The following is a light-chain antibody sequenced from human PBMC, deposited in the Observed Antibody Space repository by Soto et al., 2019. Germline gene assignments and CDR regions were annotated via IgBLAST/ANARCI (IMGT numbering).Light chain of an antibody. V-gene: IGLV2-14*03. CDR1: SSDVGGYNY. CDR3: TSYTSSITVL. CDR2: DVN. J-gene: IGLJ3*02. Sequence: SALTQPASVSGSPGQSITISCTGTSSDVGGYNYVSWYQHHPGKAPRLMIYDVNNRPSGVSDRFSGSKSGNTASLTISGLQAEDEGDYYCTSYTSSITVLFGGGTKVTVL.